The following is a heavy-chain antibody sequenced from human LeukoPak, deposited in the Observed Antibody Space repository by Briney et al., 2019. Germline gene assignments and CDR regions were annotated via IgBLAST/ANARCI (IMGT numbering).Heavy chain of an antibody. CDR1: GYTFTSYD. V-gene: IGHV1-8*01. J-gene: IGHJ4*02. CDR3: ARGQYYYGSGSYYNFDY. Sequence: ASVKVSCKASGYTFTSYDINWVRQATGQGLEWMGWMNPNSGNTGYAQKFQGRVTITADKSTSTAYMELSSLRSEDTAVYCCARGQYYYGSGSYYNFDYWGQGTLVTVSS. D-gene: IGHD3-10*01. CDR2: MNPNSGNT.